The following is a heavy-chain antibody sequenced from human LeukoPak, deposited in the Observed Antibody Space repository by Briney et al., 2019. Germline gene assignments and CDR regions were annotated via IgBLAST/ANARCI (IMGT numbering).Heavy chain of an antibody. CDR2: ISGSGGST. J-gene: IGHJ4*02. CDR1: GFTFSSYA. Sequence: GGSLRLSCAASGFTFSSYAMSWVRQAPGKGLEWVSAISGSGGSTYYADSVKGRFTISRDNSKNTLYLQMNSLRAEDTAVYYCAKDFDAGSSGYAYTISDYWGQGTLVTVSS. CDR3: AKDFDAGSSGYAYTISDY. V-gene: IGHV3-23*01. D-gene: IGHD3-22*01.